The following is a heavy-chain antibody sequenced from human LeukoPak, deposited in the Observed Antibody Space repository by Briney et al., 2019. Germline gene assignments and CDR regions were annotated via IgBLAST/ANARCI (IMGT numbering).Heavy chain of an antibody. CDR2: ITSSSSHV. CDR3: ARGGDGYTP. Sequence: GGSLRLSCAASGFTFSRYSMHWVRQAPGKGLEWVSSITSSSSHVYYADSLKGRFTISRDNAKNSLYLQMDSLRADDTAMYYCARGGDGYTPWGQGTLVTVSS. J-gene: IGHJ5*02. D-gene: IGHD5-24*01. CDR1: GFTFSRYS. V-gene: IGHV3-21*01.